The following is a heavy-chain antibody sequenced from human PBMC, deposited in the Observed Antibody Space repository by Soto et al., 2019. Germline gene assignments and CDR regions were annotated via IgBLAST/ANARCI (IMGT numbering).Heavy chain of an antibody. CDR1: GGPFSGTY. V-gene: IGHV4-34*01. D-gene: IGHD1-1*01. CDR3: ARTRNLDV. Sequence: NLQQWGPGLLKPSEPLSPPSVVTGGPFSGTYGNGIRQSPGKGLEWIGEINYSGNTNYNPSLKSRVTISIDTSKNQFSLNMSSVTAADTAVYYCARTRNLDVWGQGTTVIVSS. CDR2: INYSGNT. J-gene: IGHJ6*02.